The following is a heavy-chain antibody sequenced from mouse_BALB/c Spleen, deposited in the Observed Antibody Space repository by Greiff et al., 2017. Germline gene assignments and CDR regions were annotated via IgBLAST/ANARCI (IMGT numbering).Heavy chain of an antibody. Sequence: EVQRVESGGGLVKPGGSLKLSCAASGFTFSDYYMYWVRQTPEKRLEWVATISDGGSYTYYPDSVKGRFTISRDNAKNNLYLQMSSLKSEDTAMYYCARGPSMDYWGQGTSVTVSS. CDR1: GFTFSDYY. J-gene: IGHJ4*01. CDR3: ARGPSMDY. V-gene: IGHV5-4*02. CDR2: ISDGGSYT.